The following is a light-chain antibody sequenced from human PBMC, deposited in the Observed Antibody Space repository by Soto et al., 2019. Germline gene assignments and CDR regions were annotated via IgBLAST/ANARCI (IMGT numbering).Light chain of an antibody. CDR3: MQGTGWRRT. CDR1: QSLVYSDGRTY. J-gene: IGKJ2*01. Sequence: DVVMTQSLVSLAVTPGQPASFSCRSSQSLVYSDGRTYLNWFHQRPGQSPRRIVHKVFILDSGGPGRFSGVASDSDFTLRVSSVEAVYVGVLYCMQGTGWRRTFGKGTRLEIK. CDR2: KVF. V-gene: IGKV2-30*01.